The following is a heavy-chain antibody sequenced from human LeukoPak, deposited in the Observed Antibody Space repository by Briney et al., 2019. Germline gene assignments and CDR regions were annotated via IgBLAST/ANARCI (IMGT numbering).Heavy chain of an antibody. CDR3: ARGRRQWLVPDFDY. CDR1: GFTFSSYE. J-gene: IGHJ4*02. D-gene: IGHD6-19*01. Sequence: GGSLRLSCAASGFTFSSYEMNWVRQAPGKGLEWVSYISSSSSTIYYADSVKGRFTISRDNARNSLYLQMNSLRAEDTAVYYCARGRRQWLVPDFDYWGQGTLVTVSS. CDR2: ISSSSSTI. V-gene: IGHV3-48*01.